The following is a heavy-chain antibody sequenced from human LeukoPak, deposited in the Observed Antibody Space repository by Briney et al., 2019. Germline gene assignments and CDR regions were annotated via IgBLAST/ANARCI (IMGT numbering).Heavy chain of an antibody. Sequence: SVKVSCKASGGTLSSYAISCVRQAPGQRLEWMGGFIPIFGIANYAQTFHGRVTITADESTSTAYMELSSLRSEDTAVYYCGSDRRQQLVGPHYYYMDVWGKGTTVTVCS. CDR1: GGTLSSYA. CDR2: FIPIFGIA. D-gene: IGHD6-13*01. V-gene: IGHV1-69*13. J-gene: IGHJ6*03. CDR3: GSDRRQQLVGPHYYYMDV.